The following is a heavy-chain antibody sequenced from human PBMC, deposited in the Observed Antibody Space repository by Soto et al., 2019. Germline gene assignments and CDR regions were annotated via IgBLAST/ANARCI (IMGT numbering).Heavy chain of an antibody. Sequence: SETLSLTCTVSGGSISSYYWSWIRQPPGKGLDWIGYIYYSGSTNYNPSLKSRVTISVDTSKNQFSLKLSSVTAADTAVYYCARESTLWFGELLKRRYYMDVWGKGTTVTVSS. J-gene: IGHJ6*03. CDR1: GGSISSYY. CDR2: IYYSGST. V-gene: IGHV4-59*01. CDR3: ARESTLWFGELLKRRYYMDV. D-gene: IGHD3-10*01.